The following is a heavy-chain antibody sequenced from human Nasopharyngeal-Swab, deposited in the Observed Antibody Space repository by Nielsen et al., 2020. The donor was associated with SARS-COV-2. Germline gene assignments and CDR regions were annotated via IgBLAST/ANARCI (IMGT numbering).Heavy chain of an antibody. V-gene: IGHV3-11*04. Sequence: GGSLRLSCAASGFTFSDYYMSWIRQAPGEGLEYVSYISGGGGTINYADSVKGRFTISRDNAENSLYLHMNSLRAEDTALYYCARGTALNFWGQGTLVTVSS. D-gene: IGHD5-18*01. J-gene: IGHJ4*02. CDR2: ISGGGGTI. CDR3: ARGTALNF. CDR1: GFTFSDYY.